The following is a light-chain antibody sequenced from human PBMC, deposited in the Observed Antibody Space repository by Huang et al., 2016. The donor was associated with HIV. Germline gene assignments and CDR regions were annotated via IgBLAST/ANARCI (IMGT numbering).Light chain of an antibody. J-gene: IGKJ2*01. CDR1: QSLLYSSNNKNY. CDR3: QQYYNTPLT. Sequence: DIVMTQSPDSLAVSLGERATINCKSSQSLLYSSNNKNYLAWYQQKPGHPPKLLIYWASTRESGVPDQFTGSGSGTVFTLTINSLQAEDVAVYYCQQYYNTPLTFGQGTKLEIK. CDR2: WAS. V-gene: IGKV4-1*01.